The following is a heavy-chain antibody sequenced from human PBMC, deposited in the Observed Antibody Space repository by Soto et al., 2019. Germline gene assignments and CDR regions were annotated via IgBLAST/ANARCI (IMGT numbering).Heavy chain of an antibody. CDR2: IIAIFGTA. D-gene: IGHD4-17*01. V-gene: IGHV1-69*13. CDR1: GGTFSSYA. Sequence: SVKVSCKASGGTFSSYAISWVRQAPGQGLEWMGGIIAIFGTANYAQKFQGRGTITADESTSTAYMELSSLRSEDTAVYYCAREWTTTVKHNWFDPWGQGTLVTVSS. J-gene: IGHJ5*02. CDR3: AREWTTTVKHNWFDP.